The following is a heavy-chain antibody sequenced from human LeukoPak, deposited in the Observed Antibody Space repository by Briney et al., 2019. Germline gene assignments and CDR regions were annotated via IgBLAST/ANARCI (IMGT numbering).Heavy chain of an antibody. CDR2: IQYSGTT. D-gene: IGHD6-13*01. CDR3: ARDRAAGTLDF. V-gene: IGHV4-59*01. J-gene: IGHJ4*02. Sequence: SETLSLTCTVSSGSIIGYYWTWIRQPPGKGLEWIGYIQYSGTTEYNPSLASRATISVDTAKDQFSLNLRSVTAADTAVYYCARDRAAGTLDFWGQGTLVTVSS. CDR1: SGSIIGYY.